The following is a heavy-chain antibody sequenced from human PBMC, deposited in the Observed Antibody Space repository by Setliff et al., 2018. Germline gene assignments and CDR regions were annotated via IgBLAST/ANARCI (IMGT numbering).Heavy chain of an antibody. Sequence: HPGGSLRLSCAASGFTFSSYAMSWVRQAPGKGLEWVGFIRSKAYGGTTEYAASVKGRFTISRDDSKSIAYLQMNSLKTEDTAVYYCTRVGRQLVYYYYGMDVWGQGTTVTV. CDR3: TRVGRQLVYYYYGMDV. V-gene: IGHV3-49*04. D-gene: IGHD6-13*01. J-gene: IGHJ6*02. CDR2: IRSKAYGGTT. CDR1: GFTFSSYA.